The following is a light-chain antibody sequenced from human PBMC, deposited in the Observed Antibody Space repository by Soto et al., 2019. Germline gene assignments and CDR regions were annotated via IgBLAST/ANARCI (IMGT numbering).Light chain of an antibody. CDR3: QQYDNLLLFT. Sequence: DIQMTQSPSSLSASVGDRVTITCQASQDISNYLNWYQQKTGKAPKLLIYDASNLETGVPSRFSGSGYGTDFTFTISSLQPEDIATYYCQQYDNLLLFTFGPGTKEDIK. CDR2: DAS. J-gene: IGKJ3*01. V-gene: IGKV1-33*01. CDR1: QDISNY.